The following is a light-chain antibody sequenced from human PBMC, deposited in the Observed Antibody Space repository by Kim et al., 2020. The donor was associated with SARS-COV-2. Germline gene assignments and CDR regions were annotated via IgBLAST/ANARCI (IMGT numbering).Light chain of an antibody. V-gene: IGLV1-44*01. Sequence: RLTLSCPGVGSKFGGNHVHWDQQLPGTAPKLLIYSSNQRPSGVPDRFSGSKSGTSASLAISGLQSEDEADYYCAAWDDSLNGQVVFGGGTQLTVL. CDR1: GSKFGGNH. CDR3: AAWDDSLNGQVV. J-gene: IGLJ2*01. CDR2: SSN.